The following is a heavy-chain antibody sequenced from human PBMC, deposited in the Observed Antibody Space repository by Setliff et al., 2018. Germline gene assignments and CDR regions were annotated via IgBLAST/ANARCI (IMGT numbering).Heavy chain of an antibody. CDR1: GGSIDSGDYY. CDR3: ARDPYGGSWFDS. J-gene: IGHJ5*01. V-gene: IGHV4-31*02. D-gene: IGHD2-21*01. Sequence: SETLSLTCTVSGGSIDSGDYYWNWIRQPPGKGLEWIGYIYFSGSTYYNPSLKSRVTMSIDASRNQFYLLLRSVTAADTAVYYCARDPYGGSWFDSWGQGTLVTVSS. CDR2: IYFSGST.